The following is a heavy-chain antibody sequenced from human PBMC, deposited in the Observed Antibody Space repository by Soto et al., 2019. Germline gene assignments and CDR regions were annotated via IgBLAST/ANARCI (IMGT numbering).Heavy chain of an antibody. CDR3: AREGGPLGGWLHGGMDV. CDR1: GYTFTGYY. V-gene: IGHV1-2*04. D-gene: IGHD5-12*01. CDR2: INPNSGGT. Sequence: GASVKVSCKASGYTFTGYYMHWVRQAPGQGLEWMGWINPNSGGTNYAQKFQGWVTMTRDTSISTSYMELSRLRSDDTAVYYCAREGGPLGGWLHGGMDVWGQGTTVTVSS. J-gene: IGHJ6*02.